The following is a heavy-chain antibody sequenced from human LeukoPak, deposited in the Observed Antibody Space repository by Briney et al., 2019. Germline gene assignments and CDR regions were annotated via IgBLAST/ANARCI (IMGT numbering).Heavy chain of an antibody. CDR3: AREPLCSSTSCMFDY. Sequence: SETLSLTCTVSGGSISSYYWSWIRQPAGKGLEWIGRIYTSGSTNYNPSLKSRVTMSVDTSKNQFSLKLSSVTAADTAVYYCAREPLCSSTSCMFDYWGQGTLVTVSS. CDR2: IYTSGST. V-gene: IGHV4-4*07. D-gene: IGHD2-2*01. CDR1: GGSISSYY. J-gene: IGHJ4*02.